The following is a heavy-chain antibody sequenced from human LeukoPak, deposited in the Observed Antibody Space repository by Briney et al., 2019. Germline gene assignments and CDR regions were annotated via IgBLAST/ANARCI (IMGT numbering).Heavy chain of an antibody. CDR3: AKVPSNNWLRWNYFDS. V-gene: IGHV3-23*01. CDR2: ISGSGGST. J-gene: IGHJ4*02. CDR1: GFTFSNYA. D-gene: IGHD1-1*01. Sequence: GGSLRLSCAASGFTFSNYAMNWVRQAPGKGLEWVSAISGSGGSTYYADSVKGRFTISRDNSRNTLSLQLSSLRAEDTAVYYCAKVPSNNWLRWNYFDSWGRGTLVTVSS.